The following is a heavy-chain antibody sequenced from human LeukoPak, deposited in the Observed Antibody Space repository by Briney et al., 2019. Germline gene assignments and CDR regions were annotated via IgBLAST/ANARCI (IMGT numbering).Heavy chain of an antibody. CDR2: IYYTGST. J-gene: IGHJ4*02. CDR3: ARHWKGFDS. Sequence: SETLSLTCSASGGSISNYYWSWIREPPGKGLEWIGYIYYTGSTNYNPSLKSRVTISVDTSKNQISLKLTSVTAADTAVYYCARHWKGFDSWGQGTLVTVSS. V-gene: IGHV4-59*08. CDR1: GGSISNYY. D-gene: IGHD1-1*01.